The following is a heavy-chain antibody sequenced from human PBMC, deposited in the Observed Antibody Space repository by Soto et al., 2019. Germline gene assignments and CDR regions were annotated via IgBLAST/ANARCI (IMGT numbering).Heavy chain of an antibody. CDR3: ARAAIVAATIDALDI. CDR1: GGSMRSYY. D-gene: IGHD2-15*01. Sequence: QVQLQESGPGLVKTSETLSLTCSVSGGSMRSYYWTWIRQPPGKGLEWIGYVYYSGSTKYDPSLKSRIPISVDTSKKHYSLKLSSVTAADTAMYYCARAAIVAATIDALDIWGQGTMVTVSS. J-gene: IGHJ3*02. CDR2: VYYSGST. V-gene: IGHV4-59*12.